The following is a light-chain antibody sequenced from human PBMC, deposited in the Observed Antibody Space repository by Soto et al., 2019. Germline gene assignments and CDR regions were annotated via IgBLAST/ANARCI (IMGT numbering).Light chain of an antibody. J-gene: IGKJ5*01. CDR3: QQSYSTLRT. Sequence: DIQMTQSPSSLSASVGDRVTITCRASQSISTYLNWYQQKAGKVPKLLIYGAASLQSGVPSRFGGSGSGTDFTLTISSLQPEDFATYYCQQSYSTLRTFGQGTRLEIK. V-gene: IGKV1-39*01. CDR2: GAA. CDR1: QSISTY.